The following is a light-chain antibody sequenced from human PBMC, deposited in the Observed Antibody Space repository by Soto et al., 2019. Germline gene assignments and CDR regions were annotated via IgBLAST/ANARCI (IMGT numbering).Light chain of an antibody. J-gene: IGKJ1*01. V-gene: IGKV1D-16*01. Sequence: DVQMTQSPPSLSASVGDTVTITCRASQGISRRLAWYQQKPEQAPKPLIHTASSLQSGVPSRFSGSESGTDFTLTISSLQPEDFATYYCQQYDTYPWTFGQGTRVEI. CDR3: QQYDTYPWT. CDR1: QGISRR. CDR2: TAS.